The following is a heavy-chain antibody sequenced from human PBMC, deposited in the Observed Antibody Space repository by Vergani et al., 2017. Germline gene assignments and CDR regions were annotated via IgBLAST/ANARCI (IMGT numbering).Heavy chain of an antibody. CDR3: ARHVSNYDILTVYYPNVGFDY. CDR2: IYYSGST. D-gene: IGHD3-9*01. Sequence: QVQLQESGPGLVKPSETLSLTCTVSGGSISSYYWSWIRQPPGKGLEWIGYIYYSGSTNYKPSLKCRVTISVDASKNQFSLKLSSVTAADTAVYYCARHVSNYDILTVYYPNVGFDYLGQGTLVTVSS. J-gene: IGHJ4*02. V-gene: IGHV4-59*08. CDR1: GGSISSYY.